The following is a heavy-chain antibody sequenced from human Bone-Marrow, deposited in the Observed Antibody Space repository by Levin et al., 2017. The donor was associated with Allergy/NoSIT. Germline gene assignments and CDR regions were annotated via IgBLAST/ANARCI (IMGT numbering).Heavy chain of an antibody. CDR3: ARDFRWLVDH. J-gene: IGHJ4*02. D-gene: IGHD5-24*01. CDR1: GFRFSDYD. V-gene: IGHV3-30*03. CDR2: IAKDETTI. Sequence: TGGSLRLSCATSGFRFSDYDMHWVRQTPGKGPEWLGYIAKDETTIYYSDSVRGRFTLSRDNSKGTVDLQMNSLRTEDSALYYCARDFRWLVDHWGQGTVVTVSS.